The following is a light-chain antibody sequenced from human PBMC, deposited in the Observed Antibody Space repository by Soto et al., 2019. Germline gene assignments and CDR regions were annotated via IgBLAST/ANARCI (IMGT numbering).Light chain of an antibody. CDR2: GAS. J-gene: IGKJ3*01. V-gene: IGKV3-20*01. Sequence: EIVLTQSPGTLSLSPGERATLSCRASQSVSSNYLAWYQQKPGQAPRLLIYGASSRATGIPDRFSGSGSGTEFTLTISRLEPEDFAVYYCQQYGSSPRTFGPGTKVDIK. CDR3: QQYGSSPRT. CDR1: QSVSSNY.